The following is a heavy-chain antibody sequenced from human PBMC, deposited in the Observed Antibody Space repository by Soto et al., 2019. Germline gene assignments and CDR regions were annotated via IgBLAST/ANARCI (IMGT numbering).Heavy chain of an antibody. CDR2: IIPIFGTA. D-gene: IGHD1-26*01. V-gene: IGHV1-69*06. CDR1: GGTFSSDA. CDR3: AEGGASYKNWFDP. J-gene: IGHJ5*02. Sequence: SVKVSCKASGGTFSSDAISWVRQAPGQGLEWMGGIIPIFGTANYAQKFQGRVTITADKSTSTAYMELSSLRSEDTAVYYCAEGGASYKNWFDPWGQGTLVTAPQ.